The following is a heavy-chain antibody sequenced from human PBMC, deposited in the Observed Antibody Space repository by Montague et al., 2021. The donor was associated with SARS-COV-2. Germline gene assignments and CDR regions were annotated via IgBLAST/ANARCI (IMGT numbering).Heavy chain of an antibody. CDR3: ATSLGGRYYWADYYFDY. D-gene: IGHD3-10*01. J-gene: IGHJ4*02. CDR2: LHHSGAT. CDR1: GALMSPYH. Sequence: SETLSLTCAVTGALMSPYHWSWIRQPPGKGLEWIGNLHHSGATNYNPSLESRVTMSVDTSKNQFSLNLISVTAADTAVYFCATSLGGRYYWADYYFDYWGQGILVTVSA. V-gene: IGHV4-59*03.